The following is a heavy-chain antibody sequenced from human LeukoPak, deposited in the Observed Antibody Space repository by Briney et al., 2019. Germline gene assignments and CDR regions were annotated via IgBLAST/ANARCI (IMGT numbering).Heavy chain of an antibody. J-gene: IGHJ1*01. V-gene: IGHV4-34*01. D-gene: IGHD6-19*01. Sequence: SETLSLTCAVYGGSFSGYYWSWIRQPPRKGLEWIGEINHSGSTNYNPSLKSRVTISVDTSKNQFSLKLSSVTAADTAVYYCARGTSSGWCSKYFQHWGQGTLVTVSS. CDR3: ARGTSSGWCSKYFQH. CDR1: GGSFSGYY. CDR2: INHSGST.